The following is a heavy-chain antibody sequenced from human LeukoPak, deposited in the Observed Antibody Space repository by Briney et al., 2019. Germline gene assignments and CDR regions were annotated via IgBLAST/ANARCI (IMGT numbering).Heavy chain of an antibody. CDR1: GGTFSSYA. CDR3: ASPNCGGDCYEYYYYYGMDV. J-gene: IGHJ6*02. V-gene: IGHV1-69*04. CDR2: IIPILGIA. Sequence: ASVKVSCKASGGTFSSYAISWVRQAPGQGLEWMGRIIPILGIANYAQKFQGRVTITADKSTSTAYMELSSLRSEDTAVYYCASPNCGGDCYEYYYYYGMDVWGQGTTVTVSS. D-gene: IGHD2-21*02.